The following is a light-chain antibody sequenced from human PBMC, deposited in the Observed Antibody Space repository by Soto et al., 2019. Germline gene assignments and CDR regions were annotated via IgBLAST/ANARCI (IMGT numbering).Light chain of an antibody. J-gene: IGKJ1*01. CDR3: KQGLQRPPT. CDR1: QSLLHRNGYNS. V-gene: IGKV2-28*01. CDR2: WGS. Sequence: DIVMTESPLSLPVTPGKPASISCRTSQSLLHRNGYNSLVWYLQKPGQSPQLLIYWGSNRASGVPDRVSGSGSGTDFTMKINRVEDDDVGVYFCKQGLQRPPTFGQGTKVEIK.